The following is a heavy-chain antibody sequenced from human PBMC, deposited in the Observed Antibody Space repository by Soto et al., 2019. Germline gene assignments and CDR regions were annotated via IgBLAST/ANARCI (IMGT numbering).Heavy chain of an antibody. V-gene: IGHV4-59*01. CDR3: ARGSSPLPAWISDSSLDY. CDR1: GGSINNCF. D-gene: IGHD3-10*01. Sequence: SETLSLPCSVSGGSINNCFWNWIRQSPGKGLKGTGYINTSGRNNDNPSLKSRATISRDTTKNQFSLTLKSVTAADTAVHSRARGSSPLPAWISDSSLDYWGQGPRVTVAS. CDR2: INTSGRN. J-gene: IGHJ4*02.